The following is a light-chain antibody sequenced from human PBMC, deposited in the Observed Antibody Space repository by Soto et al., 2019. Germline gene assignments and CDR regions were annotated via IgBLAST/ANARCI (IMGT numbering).Light chain of an antibody. CDR2: EGS. CDR1: SSDVGSYNL. CDR3: CSYAASSTYV. Sequence: QSALTQPASVSGSPGQSITISCTGNSSDVGSYNLVSWYQHHPGKAPKLMIYEGSKRPSGVSNRFSGSKSGNTASLTISGLQAEDEADYYCCSYAASSTYVFGTGTKLTVL. V-gene: IGLV2-23*01. J-gene: IGLJ1*01.